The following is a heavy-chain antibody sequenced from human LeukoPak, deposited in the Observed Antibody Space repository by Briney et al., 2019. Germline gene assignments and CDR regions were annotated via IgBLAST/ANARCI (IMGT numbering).Heavy chain of an antibody. D-gene: IGHD3-22*01. J-gene: IGHJ5*02. CDR1: GVSISSSNSY. CDR3: ARLVTYYYDSSGFFSSYNWFDP. CDR2: IYYSGNT. Sequence: SETLSLTCTVSGVSISSSNSYWGWIRQPPGKGLEWIGSIYYSGNTYYNASLKSQVTISVDTSKNQFSLKLSSVTAADTAVYYCARLVTYYYDSSGFFSSYNWFDPWGQGTLVTVSS. V-gene: IGHV4-39*07.